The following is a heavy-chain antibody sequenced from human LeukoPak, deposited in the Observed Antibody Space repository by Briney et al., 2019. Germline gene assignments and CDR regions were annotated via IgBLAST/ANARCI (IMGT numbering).Heavy chain of an antibody. Sequence: PSETLSLTCTVSGDSIRSYHWSWIPQPPGKGLEWIGHIHYSGRTNYNPSLTSRVTKSRATSKNPFSLKLTSVPAADTAVHYCARDYAFDISGQGTMVTVSS. V-gene: IGHV4-59*12. CDR1: GDSIRSYH. CDR3: ARDYAFDI. J-gene: IGHJ3*02. CDR2: IHYSGRT.